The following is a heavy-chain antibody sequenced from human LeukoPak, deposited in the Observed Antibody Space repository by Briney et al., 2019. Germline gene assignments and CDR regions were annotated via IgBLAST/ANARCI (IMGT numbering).Heavy chain of an antibody. J-gene: IGHJ4*02. CDR1: GFTFSGSA. D-gene: IGHD6-19*01. CDR2: IRSKANSYAT. V-gene: IGHV3-73*01. CDR3: AREGSGWYYFDY. Sequence: PGGSLRLSCAASGFTFSGSAMHWVRQASGKGLEWVGRIRSKANSYATAYAASVKGRFTISRDDSKNTAYLQMNSLKTEDTAVYYCAREGSGWYYFDYWGQGTLVTVSS.